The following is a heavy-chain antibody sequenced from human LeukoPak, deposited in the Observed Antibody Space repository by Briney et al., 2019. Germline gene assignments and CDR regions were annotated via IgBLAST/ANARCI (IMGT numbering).Heavy chain of an antibody. J-gene: IGHJ4*02. Sequence: SETLSLTCTVSGGSISSYYWSWIRQPPGKGLEWIGYIYYSGSTNYNPSLKSRVTISVDTSKNQFSLKLSSVTAADTAVYYCARGTMITFGGVIAPDCFDYWGQGTLVTVSS. CDR3: ARGTMITFGGVIAPDCFDY. V-gene: IGHV4-59*01. CDR1: GGSISSYY. D-gene: IGHD3-16*02. CDR2: IYYSGST.